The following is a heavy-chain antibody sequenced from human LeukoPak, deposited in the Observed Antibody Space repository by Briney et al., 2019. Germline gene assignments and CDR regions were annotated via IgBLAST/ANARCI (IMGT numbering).Heavy chain of an antibody. J-gene: IGHJ4*02. Sequence: SETLSLTCAVYGGSLSGYYWSWIRQPPGKGLEWIGEINHSGSTNYNPSLKSRVTISVDTSKNQFSLKLSSVTAADTAVYYCATEGSGFNKWGQGTLVTVSS. V-gene: IGHV4-34*01. CDR2: INHSGST. CDR3: ATEGSGFNK. CDR1: GGSLSGYY. D-gene: IGHD1-14*01.